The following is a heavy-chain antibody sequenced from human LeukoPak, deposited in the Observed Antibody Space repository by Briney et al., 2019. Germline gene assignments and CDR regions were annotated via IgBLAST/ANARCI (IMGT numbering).Heavy chain of an antibody. J-gene: IGHJ6*02. D-gene: IGHD2-8*02. CDR1: GFTFSRHW. Sequence: GGSLRLSCAASGFTFSRHWMTWVRQAPGKGLEWVANIKHDGSEKNYVDSVKGRFTISRDNSKNTLYLQMNSLRAEDTAVYYCAKRSLVYYGMDVWGQGTTVTVSS. V-gene: IGHV3-7*03. CDR2: IKHDGSEK. CDR3: AKRSLVYYGMDV.